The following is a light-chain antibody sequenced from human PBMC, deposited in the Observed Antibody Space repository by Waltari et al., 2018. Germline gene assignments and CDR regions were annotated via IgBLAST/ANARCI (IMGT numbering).Light chain of an antibody. CDR2: ATS. Sequence: DIQMTQSPSSLSTSVGDRVTITCRVSQSISFHLNWYQQKPGKAPKVLIHATSNLQSGVPSRFSGSGSGTDFTLTISSLQPEDFATYYCQQSYSSPPTFGQGTKVEVK. V-gene: IGKV1-39*01. CDR3: QQSYSSPPT. CDR1: QSISFH. J-gene: IGKJ1*01.